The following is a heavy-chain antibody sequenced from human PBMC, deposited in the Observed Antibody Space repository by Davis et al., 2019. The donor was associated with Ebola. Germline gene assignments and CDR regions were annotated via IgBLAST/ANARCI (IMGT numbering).Heavy chain of an antibody. CDR1: GFTFGDYA. CDR2: ISSSGSTI. D-gene: IGHD2-2*02. J-gene: IGHJ3*02. V-gene: IGHV3-48*03. CDR3: ARDGPPDIVVVPAAIFAVADAFDI. Sequence: GESLKISCTASGFTFGDYAMNWVRQAPGKGLEWVSYISSSGSTIYYADSVKGRFTISRDNAKNSLYLQMKSLRAEDTAVYYCARDGPPDIVVVPAAIFAVADAFDIWGQGTMVTVSS.